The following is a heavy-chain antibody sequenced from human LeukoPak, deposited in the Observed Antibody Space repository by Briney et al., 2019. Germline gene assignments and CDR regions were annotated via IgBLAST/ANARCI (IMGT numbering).Heavy chain of an antibody. CDR2: IFPADSDT. V-gene: IGHV5-51*01. CDR3: ARWVTADRGKKDAFDV. CDR1: GYSFTSYW. D-gene: IGHD2-21*02. J-gene: IGHJ3*01. Sequence: GESLKISSKGSGYSFTSYWIGWVRQMPGKGLEWMGIIFPADSDTRYSPSFQGQVTVSADKSITTAYLQWSSLKASDTAMYYCARWVTADRGKKDAFDVWGQGTMVCVSS.